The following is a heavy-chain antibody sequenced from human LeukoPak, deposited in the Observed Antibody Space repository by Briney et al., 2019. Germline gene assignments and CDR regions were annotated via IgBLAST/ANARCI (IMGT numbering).Heavy chain of an antibody. Sequence: SETLSLTCTVSGYSISSGYYWGWIRQPPGKGLEWIGSIYHSGSTYYNPSLKSRVTISVDTSKNQFSLKLSSVTAADTAVYYCARHREPSQIDYWGQGTLVTVSS. J-gene: IGHJ4*02. D-gene: IGHD1-26*01. CDR1: GYSISSGYY. CDR2: IYHSGST. V-gene: IGHV4-38-2*02. CDR3: ARHREPSQIDY.